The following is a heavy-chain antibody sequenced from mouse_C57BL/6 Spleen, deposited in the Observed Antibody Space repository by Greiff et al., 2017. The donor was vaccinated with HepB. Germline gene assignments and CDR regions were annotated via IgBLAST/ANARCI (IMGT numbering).Heavy chain of an antibody. V-gene: IGHV5-17*01. D-gene: IGHD2-10*01. J-gene: IGHJ4*01. CDR3: ARRDLLRAMDY. Sequence: DVKLVESGGGLVKPGGSLKLSCAASGFTFSDYGMHWVRQAPEKGLEWVAYISSGSSTIYYADTVKGRFTISRDNAKNTLLLQMTSLRSEDTAMYYCARRDLLRAMDYWGQGTSVTVSS. CDR2: ISSGSSTI. CDR1: GFTFSDYG.